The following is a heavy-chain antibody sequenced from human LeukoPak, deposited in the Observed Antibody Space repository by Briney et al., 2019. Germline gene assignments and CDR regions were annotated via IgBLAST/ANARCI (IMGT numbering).Heavy chain of an antibody. CDR2: IYYSGST. Sequence: SETLSLTCTVSGGSISSSSYYWGWIRQPPGKGLEWIGNIYYSGSTYYNPSLKSRVTISVDTSKNQFSLKLSSVTVADTAVYYCARGGYMGGYWGQGTLVTVSS. CDR1: GGSISSSSYY. D-gene: IGHD1-26*01. CDR3: ARGGYMGGY. V-gene: IGHV4-39*07. J-gene: IGHJ4*02.